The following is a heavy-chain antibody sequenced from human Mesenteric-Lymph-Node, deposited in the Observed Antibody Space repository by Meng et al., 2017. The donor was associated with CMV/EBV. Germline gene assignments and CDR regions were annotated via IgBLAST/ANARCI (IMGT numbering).Heavy chain of an antibody. J-gene: IGHJ6*02. CDR3: AKDLSTRPRGGMDV. V-gene: IGHV3-53*01. CDR2: IYSGGDT. CDR1: GFTISYNY. D-gene: IGHD2-2*01. Sequence: GESLKISCAASGFTISYNYMTWVRQAPGKGLEWVSVIYSGGDTYYAGSVKGRFTISRDNSKNTLYLQMNSLRAEDTAVYYCAKDLSTRPRGGMDVWGQGTTVTVSS.